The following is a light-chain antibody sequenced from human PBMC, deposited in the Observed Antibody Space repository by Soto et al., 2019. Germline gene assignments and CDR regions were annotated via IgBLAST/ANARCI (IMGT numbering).Light chain of an antibody. V-gene: IGKV1-5*03. CDR2: KAS. Sequence: DIQMTHSPSTLSAFVGDRVTITCRASENINKWLAWYQQKPGKAPKLLINKASNLESGVPSRFSGSGSGAEFTLTISSLQPDDFATYNCQQYKTFPWTFGQGTKVEI. CDR1: ENINKW. CDR3: QQYKTFPWT. J-gene: IGKJ1*01.